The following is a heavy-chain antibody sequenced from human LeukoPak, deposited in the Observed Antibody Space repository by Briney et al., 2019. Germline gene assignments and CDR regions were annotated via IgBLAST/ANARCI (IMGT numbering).Heavy chain of an antibody. CDR3: ARGERSSGYYSIYYYYYGMDV. CDR2: INHSGST. V-gene: IGHV4-61*01. CDR1: GDSVSSGSHH. Sequence: PSETLSLTCTVSGDSVSSGSHHWSWIRQAPGKGLEWIGEINHSGSTNYNPSLKSRVTISVDTSKNQSSLKLSSVTAADTAVYYCARGERSSGYYSIYYYYYGMDVWGQGTTVTVSS. D-gene: IGHD3-22*01. J-gene: IGHJ6*02.